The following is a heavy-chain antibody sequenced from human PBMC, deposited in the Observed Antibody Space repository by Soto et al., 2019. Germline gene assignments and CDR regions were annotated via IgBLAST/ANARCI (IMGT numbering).Heavy chain of an antibody. D-gene: IGHD1-1*01. CDR1: GFMFSSAW. V-gene: IGHV3-15*01. CDR2: IKSKRDGGAR. J-gene: IGHJ4*02. Sequence: EVQVVESGGDLVKPGGSLRLSCVTSGFMFSSAWMNWVRQAPGKGLEWVGRIKSKRDGGARDYAEPVKGRFSISRDDSKNTVFLQMNSLRAEDTAVYYCVEGWNDFWGQGTLVPVSS. CDR3: VEGWNDF.